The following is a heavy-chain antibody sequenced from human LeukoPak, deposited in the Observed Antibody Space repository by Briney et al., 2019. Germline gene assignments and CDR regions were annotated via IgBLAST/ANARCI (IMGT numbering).Heavy chain of an antibody. Sequence: ASVKVTCKASGYTFTSYGISWVRQAPGQGLEWMGWISAYNGNTNYAQKLQGRVTMTTDTSTSTAYMELRSLRSDDTAVYYCARLRVVGATNDAFDIWGQGTTVTVSS. CDR1: GYTFTSYG. CDR3: ARLRVVGATNDAFDI. J-gene: IGHJ3*02. D-gene: IGHD1-26*01. CDR2: ISAYNGNT. V-gene: IGHV1-18*01.